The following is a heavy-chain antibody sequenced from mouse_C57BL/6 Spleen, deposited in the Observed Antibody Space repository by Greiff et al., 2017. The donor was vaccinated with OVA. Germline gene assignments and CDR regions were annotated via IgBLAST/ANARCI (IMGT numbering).Heavy chain of an antibody. CDR3: ARDYDDWFAY. J-gene: IGHJ3*01. D-gene: IGHD2-3*01. V-gene: IGHV1-54*01. Sequence: QVQLQQSGAELVRPGTSVKVSCKASGYAFTNYLIEWVKQRPGQGLEWIGVINPGSGGTNYNEKFKGKATLTADKPSSTAYMQLSSLTSEDSAVYFCARDYDDWFAYWGQGTLVTVSA. CDR1: GYAFTNYL. CDR2: INPGSGGT.